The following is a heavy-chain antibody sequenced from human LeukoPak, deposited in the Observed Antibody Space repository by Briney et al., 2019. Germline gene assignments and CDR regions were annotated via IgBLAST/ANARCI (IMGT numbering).Heavy chain of an antibody. Sequence: GGSLRLSCAASGFTFNRFWMHWVRQAPGKGLVWVSRIISDGSSTNYADSVKGRFTISRDNAQNTLYLQMNSLSAEDTAWYYCSREDEDITEATAGAFDIWGQGKMVTVFS. CDR3: SREDEDITEATAGAFDI. CDR2: IISDGSST. J-gene: IGHJ3*02. D-gene: IGHD6-25*01. CDR1: GFTFNRFW. V-gene: IGHV3-74*01.